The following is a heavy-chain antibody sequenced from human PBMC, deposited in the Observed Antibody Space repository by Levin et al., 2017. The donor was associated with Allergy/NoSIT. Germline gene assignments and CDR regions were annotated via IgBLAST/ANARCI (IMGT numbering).Heavy chain of an antibody. CDR2: ISTHNGNT. CDR1: GYTFKNYG. D-gene: IGHD2-2*01. V-gene: IGHV1-18*01. CDR3: ARFVVTPVSYFYMDV. Sequence: PGGSLRLSCKASGYTFKNYGISWVRQAPGQGLEWMGWISTHNGNTNYEQSFQGRVTMTTDTSTSTADMELRSLISDDTAVYYCARFVVTPVSYFYMDVWGKGTTVTVSS. J-gene: IGHJ6*03.